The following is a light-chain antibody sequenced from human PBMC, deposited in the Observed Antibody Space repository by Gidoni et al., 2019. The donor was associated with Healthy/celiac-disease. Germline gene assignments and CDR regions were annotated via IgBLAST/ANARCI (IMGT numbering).Light chain of an antibody. Sequence: QSALTQPASVSGSPGQSITISCTGTSSDGGGYNYVSWYQQHPGKAPKLMIYEVSNRPSGVSNRFSGSKSGNTASLTISGLQAEDEADYYCSSYTRSSTQVFGTGTKVTVL. CDR3: SSYTRSSTQV. J-gene: IGLJ1*01. CDR1: SSDGGGYNY. CDR2: EVS. V-gene: IGLV2-14*01.